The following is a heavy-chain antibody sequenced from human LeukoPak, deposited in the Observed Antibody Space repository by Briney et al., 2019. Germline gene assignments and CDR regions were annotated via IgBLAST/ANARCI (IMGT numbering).Heavy chain of an antibody. Sequence: SETLSLTCAVYGGSFSGYYWSWIRQPPGKGLEWIGEINHSGSTNYDPSLKSRVTISVDTSKNQFSLKLSSVTAADTAVYYCARAMTTSDAFDIWGQGTMVTVSS. CDR2: INHSGST. D-gene: IGHD1-1*01. J-gene: IGHJ3*02. V-gene: IGHV4-34*01. CDR3: ARAMTTSDAFDI. CDR1: GGSFSGYY.